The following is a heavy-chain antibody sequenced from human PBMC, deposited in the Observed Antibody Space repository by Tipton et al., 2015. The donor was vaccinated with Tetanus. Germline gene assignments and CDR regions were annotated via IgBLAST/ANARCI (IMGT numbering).Heavy chain of an antibody. CDR2: IYYSGST. D-gene: IGHD6-19*01. V-gene: IGHV4-59*08. CDR1: GGSFSGYY. CDR3: ATSRAVAVFDY. Sequence: TLSLTCAVYGGSFSGYYWSWIRQPPGKGLEWIGYIYYSGSTNYNPSLKSRVTISVDTSKNQFSLKLSSVTAADTAVYYCATSRAVAVFDYWGQGTLVTVSS. J-gene: IGHJ4*02.